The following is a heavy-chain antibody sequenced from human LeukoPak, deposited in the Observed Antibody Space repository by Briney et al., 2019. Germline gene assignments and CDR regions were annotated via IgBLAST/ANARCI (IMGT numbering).Heavy chain of an antibody. J-gene: IGHJ4*02. CDR3: AREGIAAADPFDY. CDR1: GFTFSSYA. V-gene: IGHV3-30*04. Sequence: PGGSLRLSCAASGFTFSSYAIHWVRQAPGKGLEWVAVISYDGSNKYYADSVKGRFTISRDNSKNTLYLQMNSLRAEDTAVYYCAREGIAAADPFDYWGQGTLVTVSS. D-gene: IGHD6-13*01. CDR2: ISYDGSNK.